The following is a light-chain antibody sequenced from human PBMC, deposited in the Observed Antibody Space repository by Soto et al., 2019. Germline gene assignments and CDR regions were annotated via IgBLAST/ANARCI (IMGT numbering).Light chain of an antibody. J-gene: IGKJ5*01. CDR1: QGIRND. V-gene: IGKV1-39*01. Sequence: IQMTQSPSSLSASVGDRVTITCRASQGIRNDLGWYQQKPGKAPKLLIYDASRLQSGVPSRFSGSGGGTDFTLSISGVQPEDFATYFCQQSYMDPITFGQGTRLE. CDR2: DAS. CDR3: QQSYMDPIT.